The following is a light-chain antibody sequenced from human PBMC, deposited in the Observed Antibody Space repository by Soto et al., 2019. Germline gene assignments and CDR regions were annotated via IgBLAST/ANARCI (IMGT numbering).Light chain of an antibody. V-gene: IGLV2-14*03. CDR1: RSDIGAYHY. CDR3: SSYTSRDSLYV. CDR2: DVN. Sequence: QSVLTQPASVSGSPGQSITISCTGTRSDIGAYHYVSWYHRHPDKAPKLLIYDVNSRPSGVSDRFSGSKSGNTASLTISGLQTEDEADYYCSSYTSRDSLYVFGSGTKVTVL. J-gene: IGLJ1*01.